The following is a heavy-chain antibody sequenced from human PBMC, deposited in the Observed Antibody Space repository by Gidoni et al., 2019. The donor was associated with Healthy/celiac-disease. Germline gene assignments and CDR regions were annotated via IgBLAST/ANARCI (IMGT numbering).Heavy chain of an antibody. CDR2: IYWDDDK. J-gene: IGHJ5*02. CDR1: GFSLSTSGVG. CDR3: AHSPNYDFWSGYPFDP. D-gene: IGHD3-3*01. V-gene: IGHV2-5*02. Sequence: QITLKESGPTLVKPTQTLTLTCTFSGFSLSTSGVGVGWIRQPPGKALEWLALIYWDDDKRYSPSLKSRLTITKDTSKNQVVLTMTNMDPVDTATYYCAHSPNYDFWSGYPFDPWGQGTLVTVSS.